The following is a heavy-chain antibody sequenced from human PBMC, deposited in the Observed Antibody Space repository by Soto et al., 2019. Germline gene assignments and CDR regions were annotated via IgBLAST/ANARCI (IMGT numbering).Heavy chain of an antibody. CDR1: GGTFSSYA. Sequence: SVKVSCKASGGTFSSYAISWVRQAPGQGLEWMGGIIPIFGTANYAQKFQGGVTITADESTSTAYMELSSLRSEDTAVYYCASHDKFCGGDCYPYYYYYYGMDVWGQGTTVTVSS. CDR3: ASHDKFCGGDCYPYYYYYYGMDV. D-gene: IGHD2-21*02. J-gene: IGHJ6*02. CDR2: IIPIFGTA. V-gene: IGHV1-69*13.